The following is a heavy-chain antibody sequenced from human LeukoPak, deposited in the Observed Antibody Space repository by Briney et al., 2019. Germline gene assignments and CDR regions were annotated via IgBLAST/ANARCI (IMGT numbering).Heavy chain of an antibody. D-gene: IGHD4-17*01. CDR1: GFTFSSYG. CDR2: IKQDGSEQ. CDR3: ARVRGFMTTVTTPEGYYFDY. V-gene: IGHV3-7*01. Sequence: GGSLRLSCAASGFTFSSYGMSWVRQAPGKGLEWVANIKQDGSEQYYVDSVKGRFTISRDNAKNSLYLQMNSLRAEDTAVYYCARVRGFMTTVTTPEGYYFDYWGQGTLVTVSS. J-gene: IGHJ4*02.